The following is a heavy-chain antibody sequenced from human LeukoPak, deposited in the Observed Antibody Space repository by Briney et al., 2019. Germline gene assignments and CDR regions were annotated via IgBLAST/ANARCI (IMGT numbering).Heavy chain of an antibody. CDR2: IKSKTDGGTT. CDR3: TTDVGDIVVVPADPFDY. CDR1: GFTFSNAW. D-gene: IGHD2-2*01. V-gene: IGHV3-15*01. Sequence: GGSLRLSCAASGFTFSNAWMSWVRQAPGKGLEWVGRIKSKTDGGTTDYAAPVKGRFTISRDDSKNTLYLQMNSLKTEDTAVYYCTTDVGDIVVVPADPFDYWGQGTLVTVSS. J-gene: IGHJ4*02.